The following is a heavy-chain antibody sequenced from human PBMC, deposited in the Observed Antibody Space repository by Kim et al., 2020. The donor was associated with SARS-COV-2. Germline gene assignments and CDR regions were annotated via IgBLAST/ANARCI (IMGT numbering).Heavy chain of an antibody. CDR2: INPNSGGT. Sequence: ASVKVSCKASGYTFTGYYMHWVRQAPGQGLEWMGRINPNSGGTNYAQKFQGRVTMTRDTSISTAYMELSRLRSDDTAVYYCARDPGGYYDSSGYIGGGASRQNDYWGQGTLVTVSS. CDR3: ARDPGGYYDSSGYIGGGASRQNDY. CDR1: GYTFTGYY. D-gene: IGHD3-22*01. J-gene: IGHJ4*02. V-gene: IGHV1-2*06.